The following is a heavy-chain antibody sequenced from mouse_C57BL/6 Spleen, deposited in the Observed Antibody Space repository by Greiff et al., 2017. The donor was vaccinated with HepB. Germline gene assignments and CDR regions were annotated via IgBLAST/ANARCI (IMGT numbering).Heavy chain of an antibody. CDR1: GYTFTSYW. CDR2: IDPSDSYT. J-gene: IGHJ4*01. CDR3: ARYEWLLDAMDY. Sequence: QVQLQQPGAELVKPGASVKLSCKASGYTFTSYWMQWVKQRPGQGLEWIGEIDPSDSYTNYNQKFKGKATLTVDTSSSTAYMQLSSLTSEDSAVYYCARYEWLLDAMDYWGQGTSVTVSS. D-gene: IGHD2-3*01. V-gene: IGHV1-50*01.